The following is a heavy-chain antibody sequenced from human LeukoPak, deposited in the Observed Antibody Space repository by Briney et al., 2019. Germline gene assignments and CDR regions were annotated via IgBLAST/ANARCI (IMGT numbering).Heavy chain of an antibody. J-gene: IGHJ6*04. V-gene: IGHV3-23*01. CDR2: QSGSGHNT. Sequence: GRSLRLSCEASGFTIENHVMTWVRQAPGKGPEWVASQSGSGHNTYYSESVRGRFTISRDNSKNTVYLQMNGLTDEDTAVYYCARDPTGASVWGKGTTVTVSS. CDR3: ARDPTGASV. CDR1: GFTIENHV. D-gene: IGHD1-14*01.